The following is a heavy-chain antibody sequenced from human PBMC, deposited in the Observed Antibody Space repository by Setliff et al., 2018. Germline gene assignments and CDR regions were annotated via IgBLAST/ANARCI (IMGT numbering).Heavy chain of an antibody. CDR1: GFTFSNSA. CDR2: IVVGSANT. V-gene: IGHV1-58*01. J-gene: IGHJ6*03. CDR3: GAGLHGHYSDAWGGQLPTFHSYRDV. Sequence: GASVKVSCKASGFTFSNSAVQWVLQARGQRLEWIGSIVVGSANTNYAQNFQGRVTITRDMSTGTAYMELTSLRSEEPAIYYCGAGLHGHYSDAWGGQLPTFHSYRDVWGKGTTVTVSS. D-gene: IGHD3-16*01.